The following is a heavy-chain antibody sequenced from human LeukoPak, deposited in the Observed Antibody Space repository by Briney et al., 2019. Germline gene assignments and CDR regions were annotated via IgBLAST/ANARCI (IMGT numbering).Heavy chain of an antibody. Sequence: ASVKVSCKASGYTFTGYYMHWVRQAPGQGLEWMGWINPNSGGTNYAQKFQGRVTMTRDTSISIAYMELSRLRSDDTAVYYCAGGYYDSSGYYSDYWGQGTLVTVSS. CDR2: INPNSGGT. D-gene: IGHD3-22*01. V-gene: IGHV1-2*02. CDR3: AGGYYDSSGYYSDY. CDR1: GYTFTGYY. J-gene: IGHJ4*02.